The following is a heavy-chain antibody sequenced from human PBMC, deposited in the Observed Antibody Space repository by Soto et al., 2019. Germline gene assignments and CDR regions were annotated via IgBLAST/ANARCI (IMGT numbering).Heavy chain of an antibody. Sequence: SETLSLTCAVYGGSFSGYYWSWIRQPPGKGLEWIGEINHSGSTNYNPSLKSRVTISVDTSKNQFSLKLSSVTAADTAVYYCATGRMVAYSYYGMDVSGQGTRVTVPS. D-gene: IGHD2-8*01. V-gene: IGHV4-34*01. CDR2: INHSGST. J-gene: IGHJ6*02. CDR3: ATGRMVAYSYYGMDV. CDR1: GGSFSGYY.